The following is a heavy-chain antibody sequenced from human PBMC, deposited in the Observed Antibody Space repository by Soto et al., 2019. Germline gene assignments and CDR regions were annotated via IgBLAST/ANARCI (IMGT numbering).Heavy chain of an antibody. CDR3: TTDRVYLVRQGFDY. D-gene: IGHD6-6*01. V-gene: IGHV3-15*07. Sequence: SVSNAWMNWVRQAPGKGLEWVDRIKSKTDGGTTDYAAPVKGRFTVSRDDSKNTLYLQMNSLKTEDTAVYYCTTDRVYLVRQGFDYWGQGTLVTVSS. J-gene: IGHJ4*02. CDR1: SVSNAW. CDR2: IKSKTDGGTT.